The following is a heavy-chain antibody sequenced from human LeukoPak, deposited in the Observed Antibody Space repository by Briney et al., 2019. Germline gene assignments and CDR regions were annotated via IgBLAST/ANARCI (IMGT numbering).Heavy chain of an antibody. CDR1: GGSFSGYY. CDR2: INHSGST. D-gene: IGHD3-22*01. CDR3: ARRSYYYDSSSYYYGRDFDY. J-gene: IGHJ4*02. Sequence: SETLSLTCAVYGGSFSGYYWSWIRQPPGRGLEWIGEINHSGSTNYNPSLKSRVTISVDTSKNQFSLKLSSVTAADTAVYYCARRSYYYDSSSYYYGRDFDYWGQGTLVTVSS. V-gene: IGHV4-34*01.